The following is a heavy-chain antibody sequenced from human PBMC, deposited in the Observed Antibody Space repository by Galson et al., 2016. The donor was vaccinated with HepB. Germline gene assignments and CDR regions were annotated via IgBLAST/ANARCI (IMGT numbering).Heavy chain of an antibody. CDR2: IHWNDDN. CDR1: GFSLTTSGVG. D-gene: IGHD3-10*01. CDR3: AHRRTSADYGSGKDHCFDH. Sequence: PALVKPTQTLTLTCTFSGFSLTTSGVGVGWIRQPPGKALGWLALIHWNDDNRYSPPLKSRLTITKDTSKNQVVLTLTNMDPVDTATYYCAHRRTSADYGSGKDHCFDHWGQGAVVTVSS. J-gene: IGHJ4*02. V-gene: IGHV2-5*01.